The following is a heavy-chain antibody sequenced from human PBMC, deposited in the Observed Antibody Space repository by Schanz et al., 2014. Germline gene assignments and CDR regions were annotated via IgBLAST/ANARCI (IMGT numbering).Heavy chain of an antibody. J-gene: IGHJ4*02. CDR2: ISSSGSYI. CDR1: GFSLNTYG. Sequence: AQLMESGGGVVQPGTSLILSCSVSGFSLNTYGIHWFRQPAGKGLEWVSSISSSGSYIHYADSVKGRFTISRDNSKNTLYLQMNSLRAEDTAVYYCAKQIHYDILTVTRNWGQGTLVTVSS. D-gene: IGHD3-9*01. V-gene: IGHV3-21*04. CDR3: AKQIHYDILTVTRN.